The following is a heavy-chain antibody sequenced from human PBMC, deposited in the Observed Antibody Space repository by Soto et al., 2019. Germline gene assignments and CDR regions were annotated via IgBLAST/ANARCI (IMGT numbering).Heavy chain of an antibody. CDR2: INHSGST. CDR3: ARDRYGIAVAGTNKPLDY. Sequence: QVQLQQWGAGLLKPSETLSLTCAVYGGSFSGYYWSWIRQPPGKGLEWIGEINHSGSTNYNPSLKSRVTISVDTSKNQFSLKLSSVSAADTAVYYCARDRYGIAVAGTNKPLDYWGQGTLVTVSS. J-gene: IGHJ4*02. CDR1: GGSFSGYY. D-gene: IGHD6-19*01. V-gene: IGHV4-34*01.